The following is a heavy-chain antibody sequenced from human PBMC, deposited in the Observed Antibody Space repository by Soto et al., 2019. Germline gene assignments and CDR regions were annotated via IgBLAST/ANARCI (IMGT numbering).Heavy chain of an antibody. CDR3: AKAGNVEVPAATDFDY. CDR2: ISGSGGST. CDR1: GFTFSSYA. Sequence: GGSLRLSCAASGFTFSSYAMSWVRQAPGKGLEWVSAISGSGGSTYYADSVKGRFTISRDNSKNTLYLQMNSLRAEDTAVYYCAKAGNVEVPAATDFDYWGQGTLVTVSS. J-gene: IGHJ4*02. D-gene: IGHD2-2*01. V-gene: IGHV3-23*01.